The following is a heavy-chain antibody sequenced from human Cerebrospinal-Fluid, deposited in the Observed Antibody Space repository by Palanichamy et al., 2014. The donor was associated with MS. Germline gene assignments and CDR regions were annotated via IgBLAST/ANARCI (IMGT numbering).Heavy chain of an antibody. J-gene: IGHJ4*02. CDR2: IYAGGST. CDR1: EFSVKNNY. Sequence: VQLVVSGGGLVQPGGSLRLSCAASEFSVKNNYMSWVRQAPGKGLEWVSIIYAGGSTYYADSVKGRFTIARDNPKNTVFLQMNSLRPGDTSVYYCATLSRRSSSPIDYWGQGTLVSVSS. V-gene: IGHV3-66*02. D-gene: IGHD6-6*01. CDR3: ATLSRRSSSPIDY.